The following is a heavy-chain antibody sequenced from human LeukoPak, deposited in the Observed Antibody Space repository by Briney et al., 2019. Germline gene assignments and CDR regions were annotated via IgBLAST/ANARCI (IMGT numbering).Heavy chain of an antibody. J-gene: IGHJ6*03. CDR1: GYTFTGYY. D-gene: IGHD3-3*01. V-gene: IGHV1-2*02. CDR3: ARRVPEYYDFWSGYRLYMDV. CDR2: INPNSGGT. Sequence: ASVKVSCKASGYTFTGYYMHWVRQAPGQGLEWMGWINPNSGGTNYAQKFQGRVTMTRDTSISTAYIELSRLGSDDTAVYYCARRVPEYYDFWSGYRLYMDVWGKGTTVTVSS.